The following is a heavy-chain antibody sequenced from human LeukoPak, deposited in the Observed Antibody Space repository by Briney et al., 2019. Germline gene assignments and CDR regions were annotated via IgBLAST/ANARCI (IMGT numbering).Heavy chain of an antibody. CDR1: GFSFSSYT. CDR2: IKQDGSEK. V-gene: IGHV3-7*01. CDR3: ARDISIFDY. J-gene: IGHJ4*02. Sequence: PGGSLRLSCAASGFSFSSYTMHWVRQAPGKGLEWVANIKQDGSEKYYVDSVKGRFTISRDNAKNSLYLQMNSLRAEDTAVYYCARDISIFDYWGQGTLVTVSS.